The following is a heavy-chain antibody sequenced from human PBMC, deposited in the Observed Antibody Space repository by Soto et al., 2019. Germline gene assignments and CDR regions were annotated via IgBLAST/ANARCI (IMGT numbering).Heavy chain of an antibody. CDR1: EFTFSSYA. CDR3: AKSGSHSYFDY. J-gene: IGHJ4*02. CDR2: ISPSVGNT. D-gene: IGHD1-26*01. Sequence: EVHLLESGGGLVQPGGSLRLSCAASEFTFSSYAMTWVRLAPGKGLVWVSSISPSVGNTYYADSVKGRFTISRDNSKNTLYLQMNSLRADDTAVYYCAKSGSHSYFDYWGQGTLVTVSS. V-gene: IGHV3-23*01.